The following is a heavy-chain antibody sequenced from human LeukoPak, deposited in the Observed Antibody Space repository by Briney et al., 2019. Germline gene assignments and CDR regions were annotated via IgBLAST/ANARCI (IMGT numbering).Heavy chain of an antibody. Sequence: GGSLRLSCVASGFTFSRYGMHWVRQAPGKGLEWVAGISYDGNENYYADSVKGRFTISRDSAKSTLYLQMNSLRVGYTALGYCARDESLEYWGQGTLVSVSS. CDR1: GFTFSRYG. CDR3: ARDESLEY. J-gene: IGHJ4*02. V-gene: IGHV3-30*03. CDR2: ISYDGNEN.